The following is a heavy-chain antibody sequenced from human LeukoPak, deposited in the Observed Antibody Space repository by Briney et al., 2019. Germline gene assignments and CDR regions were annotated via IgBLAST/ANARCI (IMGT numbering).Heavy chain of an antibody. CDR2: ISGSGGST. J-gene: IGHJ3*02. Sequence: PGGSLRLSCAASGFTFSSYAMSWVRQAPGTGLEWVSAISGSGGSTYYADSVKGRFTISRDNSKNTLYLQMNSLRAEDTAVYYCATLDGSGLTYDAFDIWGQGTMVTVSS. V-gene: IGHV3-23*01. CDR1: GFTFSSYA. CDR3: ATLDGSGLTYDAFDI. D-gene: IGHD3-10*01.